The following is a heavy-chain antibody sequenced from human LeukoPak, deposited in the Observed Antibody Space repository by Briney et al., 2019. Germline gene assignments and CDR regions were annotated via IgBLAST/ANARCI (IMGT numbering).Heavy chain of an antibody. J-gene: IGHJ4*02. CDR1: GFTFSSYW. Sequence: GGSLRLSCAASGFTFSSYWMSWVRQAPGKGLEWVSYISSSGSTIYYADSVKGRFTISRDNAKNSLYLQMNSLRAEDTAVYYCARDKSNYYGSGSSPPYWGQGTLVTVSS. CDR3: ARDKSNYYGSGSSPPY. V-gene: IGHV3-48*04. CDR2: ISSSGSTI. D-gene: IGHD3-10*01.